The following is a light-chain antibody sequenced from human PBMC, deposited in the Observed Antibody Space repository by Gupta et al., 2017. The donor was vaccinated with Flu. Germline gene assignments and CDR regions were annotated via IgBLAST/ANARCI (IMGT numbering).Light chain of an antibody. V-gene: IGKV4-1*01. CDR2: WAS. CDR3: QQYYSTPPA. CDR1: QSVSYSSNTKNY. Sequence: DIVMTQSPDSLAVSLGERATINCKSSQSVSYSSNTKNYLAWYQQKPGQPPKLLIYWASTRESGVPDRFSGSGSGTDFTLTISSLQAEDVAVYYCQQYYSTPPAFGQGTKLEIK. J-gene: IGKJ2*01.